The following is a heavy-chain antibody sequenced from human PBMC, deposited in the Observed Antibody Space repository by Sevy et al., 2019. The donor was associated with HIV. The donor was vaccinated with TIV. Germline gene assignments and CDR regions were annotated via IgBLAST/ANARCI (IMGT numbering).Heavy chain of an antibody. J-gene: IGHJ4*02. Sequence: GGSLRLSCAGSGYTFSGYAMSWVRQAPGKGLEWVSAISASGISTYYAGSVKGRVTISRDNSKNTLYLAMDSLRDDDTALYYCAKERGGVVEGEEYYLDYWGRGTLVTVSS. CDR1: GYTFSGYA. CDR3: AKERGGVVEGEEYYLDY. CDR2: ISASGIST. D-gene: IGHD2-15*01. V-gene: IGHV3-23*01.